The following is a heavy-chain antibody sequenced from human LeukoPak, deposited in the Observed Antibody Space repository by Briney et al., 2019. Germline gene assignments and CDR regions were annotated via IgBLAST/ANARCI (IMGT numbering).Heavy chain of an antibody. D-gene: IGHD3-9*01. CDR1: GGSISSSSYY. J-gene: IGHJ6*03. CDR2: IYYSGST. V-gene: IGHV4-39*01. Sequence: NSSETLSLTCTVSGGSISSSSYYWGWIRQPPEKGLEWIGSIYYSGSTYYNPSLKSRVTISVDTSKNQFSLKLSSVTAADTAVYYCASGVGNFDWFQFSIEYYYYMDVWGKGTTVTVSS. CDR3: ASGVGNFDWFQFSIEYYYYMDV.